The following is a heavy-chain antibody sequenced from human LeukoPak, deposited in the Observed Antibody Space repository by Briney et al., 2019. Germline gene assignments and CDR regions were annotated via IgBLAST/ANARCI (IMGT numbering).Heavy chain of an antibody. V-gene: IGHV3-23*01. CDR1: GFTFSSYA. D-gene: IGHD3-10*01. J-gene: IGHJ4*02. Sequence: GGSLRLSRAASGFTFSSYAMSWVRQAPGKGLEWVSAISGSGGSTYYADSVKGRFTISRDNSKNTLYLQMNSLRAEDTAVYYCAKDPRLLWFGELSSDYWGQGTLVTVSS. CDR3: AKDPRLLWFGELSSDY. CDR2: ISGSGGST.